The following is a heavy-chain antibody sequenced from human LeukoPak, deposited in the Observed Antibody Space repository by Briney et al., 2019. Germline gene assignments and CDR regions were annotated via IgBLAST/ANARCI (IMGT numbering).Heavy chain of an antibody. Sequence: PGGSLRLSCAASGFTFSTYAIHWVRQAPGKGLGWVAVISYDGNNKYYADSVKGRFTISRDISKNTLYLQVNSLRAEDTAVYYCARPQGGRQLWLHFDYWGRGTLVTVSS. CDR1: GFTFSTYA. CDR3: ARPQGGRQLWLHFDY. CDR2: ISYDGNNK. V-gene: IGHV3-30-3*01. D-gene: IGHD5-18*01. J-gene: IGHJ4*02.